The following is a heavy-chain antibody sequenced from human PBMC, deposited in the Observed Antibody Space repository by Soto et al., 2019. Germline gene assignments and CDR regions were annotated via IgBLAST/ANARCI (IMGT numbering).Heavy chain of an antibody. J-gene: IGHJ3*02. CDR3: ARPLGWRDAFDI. CDR2: IKQDGSDE. Sequence: EVQLVESGGGLVQPGGSLRLSCAASGFTFNDYWMNWVRQAPGKGLEWVANIKQDGSDEYYVDSVKGRFTISRDNAKNSLYLQMNSLRAADTAVYYCARPLGWRDAFDIWGQGTMVTFSS. D-gene: IGHD6-19*01. V-gene: IGHV3-7*01. CDR1: GFTFNDYW.